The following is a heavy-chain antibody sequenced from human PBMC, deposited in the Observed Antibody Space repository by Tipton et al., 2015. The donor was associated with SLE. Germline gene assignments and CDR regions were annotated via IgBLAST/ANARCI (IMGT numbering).Heavy chain of an antibody. CDR1: GFPISSGYY. J-gene: IGHJ4*02. V-gene: IGHV4-38-2*02. Sequence: LRLSCAVSGFPISSGYYWGWIRQPPGRGLEWIGSIYHSGSTYYNPSLKSRVTISVDTSKNQFSLKLNSVTAADTAVYYCTRDPYYYDSSGSPYSYWGQGTLVIVSS. CDR3: TRDPYYYDSSGSPYSY. CDR2: IYHSGST. D-gene: IGHD3-22*01.